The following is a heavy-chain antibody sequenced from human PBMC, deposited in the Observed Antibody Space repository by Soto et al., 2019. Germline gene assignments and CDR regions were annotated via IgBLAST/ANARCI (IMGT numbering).Heavy chain of an antibody. CDR2: ISSSSSTI. V-gene: IGHV3-48*01. Sequence: EVQLVESGGGLVQPGGSLRLSCAASGFTFSTYSMNWVRQAPGKGLEWVSYISSSSSTIHYVDSVKGRFTISRDNAKNSLYLQMNSLRAEDTAVYYCARGYYYGSGSYPQDYMDVWGKGTTVTVSS. CDR1: GFTFSTYS. J-gene: IGHJ6*03. CDR3: ARGYYYGSGSYPQDYMDV. D-gene: IGHD3-10*01.